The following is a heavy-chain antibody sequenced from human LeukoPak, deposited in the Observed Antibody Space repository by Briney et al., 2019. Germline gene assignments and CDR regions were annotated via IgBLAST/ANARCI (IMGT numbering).Heavy chain of an antibody. CDR1: GGSISSYY. CDR2: IYTSGST. Sequence: PSETLSLTCTVSGGSISSYYWSWLRQPAGKGLEWIGRIYTSGSTNYNPSLKSRVTMSVDTSKNQFSLKLSSVTAADTAVYYCARDQSRTYYYGSGSYYSYYFDYWGQGTLVTVSS. CDR3: ARDQSRTYYYGSGSYYSYYFDY. V-gene: IGHV4-4*07. D-gene: IGHD3-10*01. J-gene: IGHJ4*02.